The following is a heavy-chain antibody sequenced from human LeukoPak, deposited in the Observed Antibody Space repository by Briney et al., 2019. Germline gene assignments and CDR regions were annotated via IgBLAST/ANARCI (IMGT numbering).Heavy chain of an antibody. V-gene: IGHV4-38-2*01. J-gene: IGHJ4*02. D-gene: IGHD2-15*01. CDR2: IYHTGST. CDR1: GFSISSGYY. Sequence: SETLYLTCAVSGFSISSGYYWGWFRQPPGKGLEWIGSIYHTGSTYYNPSLESRVTISVDTSKKQFSLNLRSVTAADTAVYYCARPGYCSGGTCYFDSWGQGALVTVSS. CDR3: ARPGYCSGGTCYFDS.